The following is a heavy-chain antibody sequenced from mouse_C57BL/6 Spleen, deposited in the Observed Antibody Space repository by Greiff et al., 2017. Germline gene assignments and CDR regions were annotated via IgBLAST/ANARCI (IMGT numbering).Heavy chain of an antibody. J-gene: IGHJ3*01. CDR2: FYPGRGSI. CDR3: ARHEDRGWLLPPWFAY. CDR1: GYTFTEYT. D-gene: IGHD2-3*01. Sequence: QVQLQQSGAELVKPGASVKLSCKASGYTFTEYTIHWVKQRSGQGLEWIGWFYPGRGSIKYNEKFKDKATLTADKYSSTVYMELSRLTSEDSAVFFCARHEDRGWLLPPWFAYWGQGTLVTVSA. V-gene: IGHV1-62-2*01.